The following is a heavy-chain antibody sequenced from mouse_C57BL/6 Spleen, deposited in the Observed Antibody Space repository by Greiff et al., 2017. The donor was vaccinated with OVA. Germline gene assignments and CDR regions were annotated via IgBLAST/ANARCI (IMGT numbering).Heavy chain of an antibody. CDR3: ARGSSYVRSFDY. Sequence: EVQLQQSGPELVKPGASVKISCKASGYTFTDYYMNWVKQSHGKSLEWIGDINPNNGGTSYNQKFKGKATLTVDKSSSTAYMELRSLTSEDSAVYYCARGSSYVRSFDYWGQGTTLTVSS. D-gene: IGHD1-1*01. CDR1: GYTFTDYY. V-gene: IGHV1-26*01. J-gene: IGHJ2*01. CDR2: INPNNGGT.